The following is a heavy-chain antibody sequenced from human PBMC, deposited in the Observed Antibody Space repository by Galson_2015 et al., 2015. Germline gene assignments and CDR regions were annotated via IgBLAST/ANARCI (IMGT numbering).Heavy chain of an antibody. V-gene: IGHV1-46*01. CDR3: ARGVVGATYYYYGMDV. CDR1: GYTFFTNY. D-gene: IGHD1-26*01. J-gene: IGHJ6*02. Sequence: SVKVSCKASGYTFFTNYIHWVRQAPGQGLEWMGIINPSGGPTSYAQKFQGRVTMTRDTSTSTVFMELSSLRSEDTAVYYYARGVVGATYYYYGMDVWGQGTTVTVSS. CDR2: INPSGGPT.